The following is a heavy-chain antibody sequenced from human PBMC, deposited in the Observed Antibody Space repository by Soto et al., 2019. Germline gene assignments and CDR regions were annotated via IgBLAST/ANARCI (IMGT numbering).Heavy chain of an antibody. V-gene: IGHV3-23*01. D-gene: IGHD4-17*01. CDR2: ISGSGGST. J-gene: IGHJ4*02. CDR1: GFTFSSYA. Sequence: GGSLRLSCAASGFTFSSYAMSWVRQAPGKGLEWVSAISGSGGSTYYADSVKGRFTISRDNSKNTLYLQMNSLRAEDTAVYYCAKGEQYYGDYGHLLGPTNGYYFDYWGQGTLVTVSS. CDR3: AKGEQYYGDYGHLLGPTNGYYFDY.